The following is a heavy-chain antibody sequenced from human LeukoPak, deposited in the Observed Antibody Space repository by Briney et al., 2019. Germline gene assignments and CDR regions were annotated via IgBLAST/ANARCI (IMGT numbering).Heavy chain of an antibody. CDR1: GFTFSSYA. CDR2: ITGNGVTT. J-gene: IGHJ4*02. CDR3: AKDGDYYGSGSYFRGYYFDY. Sequence: GGSLRLSCAASGFTFSSYAMSWVRQAPGEGLDWVSAITGNGVTTYYADSVKGRFTISRDNSKNTLYLQMNSLRAEDTAVYYCAKDGDYYGSGSYFRGYYFDYWGQGTLVTVSS. V-gene: IGHV3-23*01. D-gene: IGHD3-10*01.